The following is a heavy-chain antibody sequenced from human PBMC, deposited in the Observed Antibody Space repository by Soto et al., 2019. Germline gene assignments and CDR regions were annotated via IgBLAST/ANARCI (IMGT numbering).Heavy chain of an antibody. Sequence: QITLKESGPTLVKRTQTLTLTCTFSGFSLSTSGEGVGWIRQPPGKALEWLALIYWDDDKRYSPSLKSRLTITKDTSKNQVVLTMTNMDPVDTATYYCARLNDALLHFDYWGQGTLFTVSS. CDR3: ARLNDALLHFDY. J-gene: IGHJ4*02. D-gene: IGHD1-1*01. CDR1: GFSLSTSGEG. CDR2: IYWDDDK. V-gene: IGHV2-5*02.